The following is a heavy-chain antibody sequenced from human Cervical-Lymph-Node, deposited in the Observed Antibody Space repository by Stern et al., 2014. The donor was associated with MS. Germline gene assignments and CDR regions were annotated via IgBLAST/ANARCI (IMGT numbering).Heavy chain of an antibody. CDR2: ISRGGSTR. CDR1: GFSFSIYS. D-gene: IGHD6-19*01. J-gene: IGHJ4*02. V-gene: IGHV3-48*01. Sequence: EVQLVESGGGLVQPGGSLRLSCSVSGFSFSIYSFNWVRQAPGKGLEWVSYISRGGSTRQYADSVKGRFTISRDDARSLLFLQMDGLRVEDTAVYYCARENAGGWYLFNDHWGQGALVSVSS. CDR3: ARENAGGWYLFNDH.